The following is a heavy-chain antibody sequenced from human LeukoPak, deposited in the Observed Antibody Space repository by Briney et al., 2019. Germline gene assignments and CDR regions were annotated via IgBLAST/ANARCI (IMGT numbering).Heavy chain of an antibody. CDR3: ARDSPYSSGWYGRGFYFDY. D-gene: IGHD6-19*01. CDR2: INPNSGGT. V-gene: IGHV1-2*02. CDR1: GGTFSSYA. J-gene: IGHJ4*02. Sequence: ASVKVSCKASGGTFSSYAISWVRQAPGQGLEWMGWINPNSGGTNYAQKFQGRVTMTRDTSISTAYMELSRLRSDDTAVYYCARDSPYSSGWYGRGFYFDYWGQGTLVTVSS.